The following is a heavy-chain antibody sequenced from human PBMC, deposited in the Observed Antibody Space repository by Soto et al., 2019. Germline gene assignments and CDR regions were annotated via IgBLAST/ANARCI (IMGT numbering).Heavy chain of an antibody. D-gene: IGHD2-2*01. CDR3: ARDRPESCSSSSCQTLDY. J-gene: IGHJ4*02. V-gene: IGHV3-11*06. Sequence: QVQLVESGGGLVKPGGSLRLSCVASGFTFSDYYMSWIRQAPGKGLEWVSYISSSTSYTNYADSLKGRVTISRDNAKNSRYLQMNSLRAEDTAVYYCARDRPESCSSSSCQTLDYWGQGTLVTVSS. CDR1: GFTFSDYY. CDR2: ISSSTSYT.